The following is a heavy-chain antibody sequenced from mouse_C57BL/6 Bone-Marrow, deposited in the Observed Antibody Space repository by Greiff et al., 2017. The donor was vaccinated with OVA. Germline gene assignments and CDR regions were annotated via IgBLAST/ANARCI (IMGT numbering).Heavy chain of an antibody. Sequence: VQLQQPGAELVMPGASVKLSCKASGYTFTSYWMHWVKQRPGQGLEWIGEIDPSDSYTNYNQKFKGKSTLTVDKSSSTAYMQLSSLTSEDSAVYYCARESLAGYWGQGTSVTVSS. CDR1: GYTFTSYW. CDR3: ARESLAGY. V-gene: IGHV1-69*01. CDR2: IDPSDSYT. J-gene: IGHJ4*01.